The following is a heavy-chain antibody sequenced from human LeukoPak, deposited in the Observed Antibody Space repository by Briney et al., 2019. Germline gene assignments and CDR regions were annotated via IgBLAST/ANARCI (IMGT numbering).Heavy chain of an antibody. V-gene: IGHV3-49*04. CDR1: GFTFGDYA. Sequence: PGGSLRLSCTASGFTFGDYAMSWVRQAPGKGLEWVGFIRSKAYGGTTEYAASAKGRFTISRDDSKRIAYLKMNSLKTEDTAVYYCTRAGVPKYYDILTGYYPNFDYWGQGTLVTVSS. D-gene: IGHD3-9*01. CDR3: TRAGVPKYYDILTGYYPNFDY. J-gene: IGHJ4*02. CDR2: IRSKAYGGTT.